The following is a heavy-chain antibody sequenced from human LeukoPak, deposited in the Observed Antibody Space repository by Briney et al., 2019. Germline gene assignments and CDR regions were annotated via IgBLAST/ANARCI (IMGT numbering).Heavy chain of an antibody. CDR3: ARASGSYQTFDY. D-gene: IGHD1-26*01. CDR1: GFTFSSYN. CDR2: ISGSSSTI. J-gene: IGHJ4*02. V-gene: IGHV3-48*01. Sequence: GGSLRLSCEASGFTFSSYNMNWVRQAPGKGLEWVSYISGSSSTIYYADSVKGRFTISRDNAKNSLYLQMNSLRAEDTAMYYCARASGSYQTFDYWGQGTLVTVSS.